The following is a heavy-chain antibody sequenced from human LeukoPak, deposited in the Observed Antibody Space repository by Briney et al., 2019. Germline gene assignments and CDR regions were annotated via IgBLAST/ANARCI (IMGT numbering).Heavy chain of an antibody. D-gene: IGHD1-26*01. V-gene: IGHV3-49*04. CDR3: IRARCSSGSYYLEY. CDR1: GFTFSSYW. Sequence: GGSLRLSCAASGFTFSSYWMSWVRQAPGKGLEWLGFIRSKDYGGTTQYAASVQGRLIISRDDSKSIGYLQMNDLKTEDTAVYYCIRARCSSGSYYLEYWGQGILVSVSS. CDR2: IRSKDYGGTT. J-gene: IGHJ4*02.